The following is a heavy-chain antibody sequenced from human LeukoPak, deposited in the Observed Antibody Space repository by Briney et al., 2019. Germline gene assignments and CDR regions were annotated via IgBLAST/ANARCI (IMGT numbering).Heavy chain of an antibody. J-gene: IGHJ4*02. CDR3: ASVLYCGADCYSGRYFFDY. V-gene: IGHV1-18*01. D-gene: IGHD2-21*02. Sequence: ASVKVSCKASGGTFSSHVISWVRQAPGQGLEWMGWISAYNGNTNYAQKLQGRVTMTTDTSTSTAYMELRSLRSEDTAVYYCASVLYCGADCYSGRYFFDYWGQGTLVTVSS. CDR2: ISAYNGNT. CDR1: GGTFSSHV.